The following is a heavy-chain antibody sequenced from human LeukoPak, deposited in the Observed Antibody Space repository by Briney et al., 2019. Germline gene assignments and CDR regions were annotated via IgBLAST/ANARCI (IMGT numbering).Heavy chain of an antibody. CDR3: ARDQFSGSFDY. V-gene: IGHV4-59*01. J-gene: IGHJ4*02. Sequence: SETLSLTCTVSGGSISSYYWSWLRQPPGKGLEWIGYIYYSGSTNYNPSLKSRVTISVDTSKNQFSLKLSSVTAADTAVYYCARDQFSGSFDYWGQGTLVTVSS. CDR2: IYYSGST. D-gene: IGHD1-26*01. CDR1: GGSISSYY.